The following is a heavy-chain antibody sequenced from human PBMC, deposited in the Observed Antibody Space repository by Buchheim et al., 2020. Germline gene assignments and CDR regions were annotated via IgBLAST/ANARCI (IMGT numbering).Heavy chain of an antibody. CDR2: FSDSGGST. V-gene: IGHV3-23*01. Sequence: EVQLLESGGGSVQPGGSLRLSCAASGFTFTNYAMSWVRQAPGKGLEWVSGFSDSGGSTYYADSVKGRFTISRENSKNMVYLQMNSLRADDTAIYYWAKGPYGDNARLSRYFDYWGQGTL. J-gene: IGHJ4*02. CDR1: GFTFTNYA. CDR3: AKGPYGDNARLSRYFDY. D-gene: IGHD4-17*01.